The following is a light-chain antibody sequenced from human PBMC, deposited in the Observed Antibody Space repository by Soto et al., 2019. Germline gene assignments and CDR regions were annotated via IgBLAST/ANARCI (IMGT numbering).Light chain of an antibody. CDR2: WAY. Sequence: DIVMTQSPDSLAVSLGERATINCESSQSVLYSSNNKNCLAWYQQKPGQPPKLLIYWAYIRESGVPDRFSGGGSGTDFTLTISGLQAEDFGTYYCQQSYITPITFGQGTRLEIK. CDR1: QSVLYSSNNKNC. J-gene: IGKJ5*01. CDR3: QQSYITPIT. V-gene: IGKV4-1*01.